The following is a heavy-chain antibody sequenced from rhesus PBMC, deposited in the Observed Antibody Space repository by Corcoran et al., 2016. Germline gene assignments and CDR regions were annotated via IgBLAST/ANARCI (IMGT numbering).Heavy chain of an antibody. CDR1: GGSISGYY. Sequence: QVQLQESGPGLVKPSETLSLTCAVSGGSISGYYWNWIRQPPGKGREGIGFIGGSSVGPYYHPSLTSRSTISPGPSKIQFSFKLNSVAAADPAVYYCALRAAGAAGNYFDYWGQGVLVTVSS. J-gene: IGHJ4*01. CDR2: IGGSSVGP. D-gene: IGHD6-25*01. CDR3: ALRAAGAAGNYFDY. V-gene: IGHV4-165*02.